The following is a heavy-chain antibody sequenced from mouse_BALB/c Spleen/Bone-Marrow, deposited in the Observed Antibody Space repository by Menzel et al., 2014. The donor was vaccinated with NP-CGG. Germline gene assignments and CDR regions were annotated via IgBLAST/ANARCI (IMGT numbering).Heavy chain of an antibody. D-gene: IGHD2-4*01. CDR3: ARYPYYDYDGFAY. J-gene: IGHJ3*01. V-gene: IGHV1-7*01. Sequence: QVHVKQSGAELAKPGASVKMSCKASGYTFTSYWMHWVKLRPGQGLEWIGYINPSTGYTEYNQKFKDKATLTADKSSSTAYMQLSSLTSEDSAVYYCARYPYYDYDGFAYWGQGTLVTVSA. CDR2: INPSTGYT. CDR1: GYTFTSYW.